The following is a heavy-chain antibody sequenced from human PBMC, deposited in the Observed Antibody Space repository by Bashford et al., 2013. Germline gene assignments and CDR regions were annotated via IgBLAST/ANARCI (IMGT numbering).Heavy chain of an antibody. CDR2: IYYSGST. CDR1: GGSISSYY. J-gene: IGHJ4*02. Sequence: SETLSLTCTVSGGSISSYYWNWIRQPPGKGLEWIGYIYYSGSTNYNPSLKSRVTISVDKSKNQFSLKLSSVTAADTAVYYCAGWSSSLSYFDYWGQGTLVTVSS. D-gene: IGHD6-13*01. V-gene: IGHV4-59*12. CDR3: AGWSSSLSYFDY.